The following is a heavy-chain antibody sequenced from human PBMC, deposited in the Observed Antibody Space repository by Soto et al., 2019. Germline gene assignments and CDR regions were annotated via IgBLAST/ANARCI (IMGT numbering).Heavy chain of an antibody. CDR1: GYTFTSYG. J-gene: IGHJ6*03. Sequence: ASVKVSCKASGYTFTSYGISWVRQAPGQGLEWMGWISAYNGNTNYAQKLQGRATMTTDTSTSTAYMELRSLRSDDTAVYYCAREDYPRYYYYMDVWGKGTTVTVSS. CDR2: ISAYNGNT. V-gene: IGHV1-18*01. CDR3: AREDYPRYYYYMDV. D-gene: IGHD3-10*01.